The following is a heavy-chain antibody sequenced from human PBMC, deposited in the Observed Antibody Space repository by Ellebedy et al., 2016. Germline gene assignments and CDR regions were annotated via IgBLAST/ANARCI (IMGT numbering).Heavy chain of an antibody. D-gene: IGHD3-16*01. J-gene: IGHJ4*02. CDR3: ARSGGFPYYFDY. V-gene: IGHV4-61*01. CDR2: MYNSRST. CDR1: GGSVSSGSYY. Sequence: SETLSLTXTISGGSVSSGSYYWSWIRQPPGKGLEWIGYMYNSRSTKYNPSLQSRVTISGATSKNQVSLKVRSVTAADTAVYYCARSGGFPYYFDYWGQGTLVTVSS.